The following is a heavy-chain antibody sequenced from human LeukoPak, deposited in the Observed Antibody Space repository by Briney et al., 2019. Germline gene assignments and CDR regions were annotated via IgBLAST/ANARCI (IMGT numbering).Heavy chain of an antibody. Sequence: SETLSLTCVVSGGSISSSNWWSWVRQPPGKGLEWIGEIYHTGSSNYNPSLKSRVTISVDKSKSQFSLKLSSVTAADTAVYYCARVILGMPSDVNQYYFDYWGQGTLVTVSS. CDR1: GGSISSSNW. D-gene: IGHD3-16*01. V-gene: IGHV4-4*02. J-gene: IGHJ4*02. CDR3: ARVILGMPSDVNQYYFDY. CDR2: IYHTGSS.